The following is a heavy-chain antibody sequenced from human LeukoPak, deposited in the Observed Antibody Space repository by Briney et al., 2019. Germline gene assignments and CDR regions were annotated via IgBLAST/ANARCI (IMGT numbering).Heavy chain of an antibody. CDR2: INLNSGGT. CDR3: ARAEIAAAGIVYFDY. Sequence: ASVKVSCKASGYTFTGYYMHWVRQAPGQGLEWMGWINLNSGGTTYAQKSQGRVTMTRDTSTSTVYMELSSLRSEDTAVYYCARAEIAAAGIVYFDYWAREPWSPSPQ. J-gene: IGHJ4*02. CDR1: GYTFTGYY. V-gene: IGHV1-2*02. D-gene: IGHD6-13*01.